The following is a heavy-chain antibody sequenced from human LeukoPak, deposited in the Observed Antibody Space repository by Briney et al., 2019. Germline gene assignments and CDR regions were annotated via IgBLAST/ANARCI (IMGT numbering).Heavy chain of an antibody. CDR1: GGSFSGYY. CDR2: INHSGST. D-gene: IGHD3-10*01. Sequence: SETLSLTCAVYGGSFSGYYWSWIRQPPGKGLEWIGEINHSGSTHYNPSLKSRVTISVDTSKNRFSLKLSSVTAADTAVYFCAKGRGVMVREVINYGMDVWGKGTTVTVSS. V-gene: IGHV4-34*01. J-gene: IGHJ6*04. CDR3: AKGRGVMVREVINYGMDV.